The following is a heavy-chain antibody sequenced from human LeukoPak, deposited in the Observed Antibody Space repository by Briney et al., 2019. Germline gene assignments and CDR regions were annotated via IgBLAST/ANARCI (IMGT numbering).Heavy chain of an antibody. D-gene: IGHD4-17*01. J-gene: IGHJ4*02. V-gene: IGHV3-33*01. CDR3: ARDYGPVTTRFDY. Sequence: GRSLRLSCAASGFTFSSYGMHWVRQAPGKGLEWVAVIWYDGSNKYYADSVKGRFTISRDNSKNTLYLQMNSLRAEDTAVYYCARDYGPVTTRFDYWGQGTLVTVSS. CDR1: GFTFSSYG. CDR2: IWYDGSNK.